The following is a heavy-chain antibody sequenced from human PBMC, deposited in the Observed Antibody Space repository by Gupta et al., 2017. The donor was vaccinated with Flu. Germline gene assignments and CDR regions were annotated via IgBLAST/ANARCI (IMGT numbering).Heavy chain of an antibody. V-gene: IGHV3-23*01. CDR3: TKDRANRTRAKNGFDY. CDR2: MSGSGGST. D-gene: IGHD3-10*01. Sequence: MVWVGQAPGKGREWVAAMSGSGGSTYYEYAGDGLFTISRYNTKNTFYQQRNSMRAENTAVYYGTKDRANRTRAKNGFDYWGQGTLVIVSA. J-gene: IGHJ4*02.